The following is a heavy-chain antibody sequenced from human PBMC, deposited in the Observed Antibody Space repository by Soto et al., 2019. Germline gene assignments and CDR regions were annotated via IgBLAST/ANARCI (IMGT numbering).Heavy chain of an antibody. D-gene: IGHD3-22*01. CDR3: ARVANYYDSSGYSYFDY. CDR1: GYTFTSYY. V-gene: IGHV1-46*01. CDR2: INPSGGST. J-gene: IGHJ4*02. Sequence: GASVKVSCKASGYTFTSYYMHWVRQAPGQGLEWMGIINPSGGSTSYAQRFQGRVTMTRDTSTSTVYMELSSLRSEDTAVYYCARVANYYDSSGYSYFDYWGQGTLVTVSS.